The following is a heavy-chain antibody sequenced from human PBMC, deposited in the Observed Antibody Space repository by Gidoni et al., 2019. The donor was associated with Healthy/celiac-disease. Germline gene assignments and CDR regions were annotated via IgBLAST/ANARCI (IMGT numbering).Heavy chain of an antibody. CDR3: AKALYDFWSGTSASLSP. D-gene: IGHD3-3*01. CDR1: GFPFSSYG. V-gene: IGHV3-30*18. J-gene: IGHJ5*02. Sequence: QVQLVESGGGVVQPGRSLRLSCAASGFPFSSYGRHWVRQAPGKGLEWVAVISYDGSNKYYADSVKGRFTISRDNSKNTLYLQMNSLRAEDTAVYYCAKALYDFWSGTSASLSPWGQGTLVTVSS. CDR2: ISYDGSNK.